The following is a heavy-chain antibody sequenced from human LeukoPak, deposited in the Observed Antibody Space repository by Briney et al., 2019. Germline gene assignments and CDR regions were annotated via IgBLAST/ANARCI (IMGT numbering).Heavy chain of an antibody. Sequence: PSETLSLTCTVSGGSISSYYWSWIRQPPGKGLEWIGYIYYSGSTNYNPSLKSRVTISVDTSKNQFSLKPSSVTAEDTAAYYCARERGYSGYVDYWGQGTLVTVSS. CDR1: GGSISSYY. D-gene: IGHD5-12*01. V-gene: IGHV4-59*01. CDR2: IYYSGST. CDR3: ARERGYSGYVDY. J-gene: IGHJ4*02.